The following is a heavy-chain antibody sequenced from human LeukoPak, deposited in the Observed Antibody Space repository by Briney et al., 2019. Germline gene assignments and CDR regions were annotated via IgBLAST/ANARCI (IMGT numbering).Heavy chain of an antibody. CDR1: GFSFSSSG. D-gene: IGHD2-15*01. Sequence: AGGSLRPSCAASGFSFSSSGMSWVRQAPGMGLEWVSAISGSGGSTYYADSVKGRFTISRDNSKNTLYLQMSGLRADDTTVYYCAKDGTPGDYWGQGTRVTVSS. J-gene: IGHJ4*02. CDR2: ISGSGGST. V-gene: IGHV3-23*01. CDR3: AKDGTPGDY.